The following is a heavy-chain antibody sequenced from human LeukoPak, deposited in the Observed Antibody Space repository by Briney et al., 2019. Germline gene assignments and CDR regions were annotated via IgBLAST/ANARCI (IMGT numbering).Heavy chain of an antibody. Sequence: GGSLRLSCAASGFTFSSYWMSWVRQAPGKGLEWVANIKQDGSEKYYVDSVKGRFTISRDNAKNSLYLQMNSLRTEDTAVYYCARLISDCSSTSCYYWFDPWGQGTLVTVSS. D-gene: IGHD2-2*01. CDR3: ARLISDCSSTSCYYWFDP. CDR2: IKQDGSEK. CDR1: GFTFSSYW. J-gene: IGHJ5*02. V-gene: IGHV3-7*05.